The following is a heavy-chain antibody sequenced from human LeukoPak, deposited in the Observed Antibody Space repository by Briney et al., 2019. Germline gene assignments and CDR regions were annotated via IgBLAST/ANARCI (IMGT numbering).Heavy chain of an antibody. D-gene: IGHD2-15*01. V-gene: IGHV1-69*04. Sequence: GASVKVSCKASGGTFNNYAISWVRQAPGQGLEWMGRLIPIFDVTNYAQKFQGRITITAHKSTSTTFMELSSLRSEDTAVYYCARLLHYYFDSWGQGTLVTVSS. CDR2: LIPIFDVT. CDR3: ARLLHYYFDS. CDR1: GGTFNNYA. J-gene: IGHJ4*02.